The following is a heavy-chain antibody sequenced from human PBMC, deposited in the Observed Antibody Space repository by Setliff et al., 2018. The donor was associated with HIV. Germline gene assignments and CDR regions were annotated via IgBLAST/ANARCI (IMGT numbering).Heavy chain of an antibody. V-gene: IGHV3-48*01. CDR3: ARDDWTCSDGTCFPITFDY. CDR2: ISHSTSTI. Sequence: PGGSLRLSCAASGFNFSNYSVNWVRQAPGKGLEWISYISHSTSTIDYADSVKGRFTISRDNAKNSVSLQMNSLRVEDTAVYYCARDDWTCSDGTCFPITFDYWGQGTLVTVSS. CDR1: GFNFSNYS. D-gene: IGHD2-15*01. J-gene: IGHJ4*02.